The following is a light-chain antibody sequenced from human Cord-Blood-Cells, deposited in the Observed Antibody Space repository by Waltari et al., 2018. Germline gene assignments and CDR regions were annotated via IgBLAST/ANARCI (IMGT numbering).Light chain of an antibody. CDR1: SSAVGGYNY. J-gene: IGLJ3*02. CDR3: SSYTSSSWV. CDR2: DVS. V-gene: IGLV2-14*01. Sequence: QSALTQPASVSGSPGQSITISCTGTSSAVGGYNYVSWYQQHPGKAPKLMSYDVSKRPSGVSNRFSGSKSGNTASLTISGLQAEDEADYYCSSYTSSSWVFGGGTKLTVL.